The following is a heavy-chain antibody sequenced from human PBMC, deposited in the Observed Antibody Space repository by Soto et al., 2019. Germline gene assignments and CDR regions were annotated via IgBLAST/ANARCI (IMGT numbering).Heavy chain of an antibody. CDR1: GFTFNTYA. J-gene: IGHJ4*02. Sequence: GGSLRLSCAASGFTFNTYAMSWVRQAPGKGLEWVSAISGSGGSTYYPDSVKGRFTISRDNSKNTLYLQMNSLRAEDTAIYYCAKNGGSFDYWGQGTLVTVSS. CDR3: AKNGGSFDY. CDR2: ISGSGGST. D-gene: IGHD2-15*01. V-gene: IGHV3-23*01.